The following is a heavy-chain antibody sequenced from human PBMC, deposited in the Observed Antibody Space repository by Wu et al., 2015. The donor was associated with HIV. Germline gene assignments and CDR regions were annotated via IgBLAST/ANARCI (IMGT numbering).Heavy chain of an antibody. V-gene: IGHV1-2*02. D-gene: IGHD6-19*01. J-gene: IGHJ4*02. CDR1: GYNFITYY. CDR3: ARDGQAVAGTSFFDY. Sequence: QVHLVQSGADVKKPGASVKVSCKASGYNFITYYIHWVRQAPGQGLEWMGCINPNSGGTNYAQRFQDKVSMARDTSIITAYMELSRLRSDDTAVYYCARDGQAVAGTSFFDYWGQGTLVTVSS. CDR2: INPNSGGT.